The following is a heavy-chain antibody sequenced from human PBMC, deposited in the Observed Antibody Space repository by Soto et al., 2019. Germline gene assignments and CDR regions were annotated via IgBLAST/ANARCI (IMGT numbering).Heavy chain of an antibody. J-gene: IGHJ4*02. CDR2: IYPGDSDT. V-gene: IGHV5-51*01. CDR3: ARQEYYYDSSGYYYFDY. D-gene: IGHD3-22*01. Sequence: VDYLTISCKGSGYSFTSYWIGWVRQMPGKGLEWMGIIYPGDSDTRYSPSFQGQVTISADKSISTAYLQWSSLKASDTAMYYCARQEYYYDSSGYYYFDYWGQGTLVTVSS. CDR1: GYSFTSYW.